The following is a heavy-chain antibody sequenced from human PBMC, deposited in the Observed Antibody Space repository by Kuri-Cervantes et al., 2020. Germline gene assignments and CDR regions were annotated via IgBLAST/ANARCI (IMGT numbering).Heavy chain of an antibody. V-gene: IGHV3-9*01. CDR1: GFTFDDYA. J-gene: IGHJ4*02. D-gene: IGHD2-2*01. CDR3: ARDRPADY. CDR2: ISWNGGSI. Sequence: SLKIFCAASGFTFDDYAMHWVRQAPGKGLEWVSGISWNGGSIGYADSVKGRFTISRDNSKNTLYLQMNSLRAEDTAVYYCARDRPADYWGQGTLVTVSS.